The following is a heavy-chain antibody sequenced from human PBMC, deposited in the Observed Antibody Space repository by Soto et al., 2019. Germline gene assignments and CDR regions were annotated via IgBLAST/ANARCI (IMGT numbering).Heavy chain of an antibody. CDR2: INSDGSSI. CDR3: ATSISVGGGG. J-gene: IGHJ4*02. V-gene: IGHV3-74*01. CDR1: GVTFSSYW. Sequence: GCSLRLSCAASGVTFSSYWMHWVRQAPGKGLVWVSRINSDGSSIRYADSVKGRFTISRDNAKNTLYLQMNNLRADDTAVYYCATSISVGGGGWGQGTLVTGSS. D-gene: IGHD3-16*01.